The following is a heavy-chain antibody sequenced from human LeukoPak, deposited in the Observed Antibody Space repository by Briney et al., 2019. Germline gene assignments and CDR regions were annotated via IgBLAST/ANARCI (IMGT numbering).Heavy chain of an antibody. D-gene: IGHD3-22*01. J-gene: IGHJ5*02. CDR1: GFTFFNYA. CDR2: IKSKTDGGTT. CDR3: TSLAGGYYDSRNWFDP. V-gene: IGHV3-15*01. Sequence: GGSLRLSCAASGFTFFNYAMSWVRQAPGKGLEWIGRIKSKTDGGTTDYAAPGKGRFTISRDDSKNTLHLQMNSLYTEDTAVYYCTSLAGGYYDSRNWFDPWGQGTLVTVSS.